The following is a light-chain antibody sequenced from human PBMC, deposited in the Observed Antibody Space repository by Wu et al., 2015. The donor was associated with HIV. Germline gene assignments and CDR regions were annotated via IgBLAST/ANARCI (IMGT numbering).Light chain of an antibody. CDR3: QQYNSYPLT. CDR1: QGISNF. Sequence: DIQMTQSPSSLSASVGDRVTITCRASQGISNFLAWYQQKPGQAPNLLIYGASSLESGVPLRFSGAGSGTEFTLTISSLQPDDFATYYCQQYNSYPLTFGPGTRVNIK. V-gene: IGKV1-16*01. CDR2: GAS. J-gene: IGKJ3*01.